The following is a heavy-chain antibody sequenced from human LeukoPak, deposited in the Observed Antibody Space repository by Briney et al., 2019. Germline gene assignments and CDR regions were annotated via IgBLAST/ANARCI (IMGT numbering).Heavy chain of an antibody. Sequence: ASVKVSCKASGYTFTSYNINWVRHGTGQGLEWVGWMNPNSGNTGYAQKFQGRVTMATKTFISTAYMELSSLRSENTAVYYCARGLSSRGLTVHYYYYFYGMDVWGQGTTVTVSS. D-gene: IGHD6-6*01. CDR2: MNPNSGNT. V-gene: IGHV1-8*01. J-gene: IGHJ6*02. CDR3: ARGLSSRGLTVHYYYYFYGMDV. CDR1: GYTFTSYN.